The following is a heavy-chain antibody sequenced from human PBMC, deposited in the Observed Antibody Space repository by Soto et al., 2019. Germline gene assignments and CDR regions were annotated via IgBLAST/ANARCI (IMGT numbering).Heavy chain of an antibody. CDR3: AREASTIAARFLAGDAFDV. CDR2: SNRSGGST. V-gene: IGHV1-46*01. CDR1: GNTFTSYS. Sequence: GASVKVSCKASGNTFTSYSMHWVRQAPGQGLEWMGISNRSGGSTRYAQKFQGRVTMTRDTSTSTVYMELSSLRSDDTAVYYCAREASTIAARFLAGDAFDVWGQGTMVTVSS. J-gene: IGHJ3*01. D-gene: IGHD6-6*01.